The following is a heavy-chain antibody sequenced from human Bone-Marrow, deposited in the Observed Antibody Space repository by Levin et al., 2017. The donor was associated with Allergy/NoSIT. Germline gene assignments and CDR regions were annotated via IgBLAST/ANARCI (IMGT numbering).Heavy chain of an antibody. D-gene: IGHD1-20*01. CDR1: GGSMSFYH. V-gene: IGHV4-4*07. J-gene: IGHJ6*02. CDR2: VYAGGST. Sequence: SETLSLTCTVSGGSMSFYHWIWIRQPAGKGLEWIGRVYAGGSTNYSPSLKSRVTISVDTSKNQFYLRLTSVTAADTGVYYCARQLGPTTITADYCGLDAWGQGTTVTVSS. CDR3: ARQLGPTTITADYCGLDA.